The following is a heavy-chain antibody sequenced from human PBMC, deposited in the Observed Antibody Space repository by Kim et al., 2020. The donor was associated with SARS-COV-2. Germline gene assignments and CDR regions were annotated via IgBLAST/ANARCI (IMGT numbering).Heavy chain of an antibody. Sequence: GGSLRLSCAVSGFTFSSSWMNWVRQAPGKGLEWVAYIKKDGTEIHYVDSVKGRFTISRDNSKNLLYLQMNNLGVEDTAVYFCASARIAVTGTDYWGQGTLVTVSS. CDR3: ASARIAVTGTDY. CDR2: IKKDGTEI. D-gene: IGHD6-19*01. V-gene: IGHV3-7*01. J-gene: IGHJ4*02. CDR1: GFTFSSSW.